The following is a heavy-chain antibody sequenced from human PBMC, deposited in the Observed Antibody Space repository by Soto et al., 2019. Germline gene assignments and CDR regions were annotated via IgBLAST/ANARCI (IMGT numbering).Heavy chain of an antibody. Sequence: GESLKISCKGSGYSFTSYWIGWVRQMPGKGLEWMGIIYPGDSDTRYSPSFQGQVTISADKSISTAYLQWSSLKASDTAMYYCARGDSWKCDGVCSTDYWGQGTLVTVSS. CDR3: ARGDSWKCDGVCSTDY. D-gene: IGHD2-8*01. CDR1: GYSFTSYW. J-gene: IGHJ4*02. CDR2: IYPGDSDT. V-gene: IGHV5-51*01.